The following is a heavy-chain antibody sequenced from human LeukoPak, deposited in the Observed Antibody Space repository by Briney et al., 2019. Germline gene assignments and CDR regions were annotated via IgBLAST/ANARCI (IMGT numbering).Heavy chain of an antibody. Sequence: GESLEISCKGSGYSFTCYWIGWVRPMPGKGLEWMGIIYPGDSDTRYSPSFQGQVTISADKSISTAYLQWSSLKASDTAMYYCARHTAAGNDGFDIRGQGTMVTVSS. CDR2: IYPGDSDT. V-gene: IGHV5-51*01. CDR3: ARHTAAGNDGFDI. J-gene: IGHJ3*02. CDR1: GYSFTCYW. D-gene: IGHD6-13*01.